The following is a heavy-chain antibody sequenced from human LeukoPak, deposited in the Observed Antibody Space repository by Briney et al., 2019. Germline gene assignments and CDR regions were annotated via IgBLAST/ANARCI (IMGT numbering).Heavy chain of an antibody. V-gene: IGHV3-21*01. Sequence: GGSLRLSCAASGFTFSSYSMNWVRQAPGKGLEWVSSISSSSSYIYYADSVKGRFTISRDNAKNSLYLQMNSLRAEDTAVYCCARDGGLGSGSYDYYYGMDVWGQGTTVTVSS. CDR3: ARDGGLGSGSYDYYYGMDV. D-gene: IGHD3-10*01. CDR1: GFTFSSYS. J-gene: IGHJ6*02. CDR2: ISSSSSYI.